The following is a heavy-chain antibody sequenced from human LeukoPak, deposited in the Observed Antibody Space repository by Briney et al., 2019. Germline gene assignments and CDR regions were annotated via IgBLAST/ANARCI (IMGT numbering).Heavy chain of an antibody. CDR1: GFTFSSYA. V-gene: IGHV3-66*01. J-gene: IGHJ4*02. CDR3: ARGPGYYDSSGYMV. Sequence: PGGSLRLSCAASGFTFSSYAMSWVRQAPGKGLEWVSVIYSGGSTYYADSVKGRFTISRDNSKNTLYLQMNSLRAEDTAVYYCARGPGYYDSSGYMVWGQGTLVTVSS. CDR2: IYSGGST. D-gene: IGHD3-22*01.